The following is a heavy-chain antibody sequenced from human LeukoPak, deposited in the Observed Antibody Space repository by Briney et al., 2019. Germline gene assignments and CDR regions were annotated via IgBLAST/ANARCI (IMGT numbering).Heavy chain of an antibody. V-gene: IGHV3-30*02. CDR1: GFTFSNYG. CDR2: IRYDGNNY. J-gene: IGHJ4*02. D-gene: IGHD5-18*01. Sequence: GGSLRLSCAASGFTFSNYGMHWVRQAPGKGLEWVAFIRYDGNNYFYADSVKGRFTISRDNSKNTLYLQMNSLRAEDTAVYSCAKDAPKYSSGSIYFDHLGQGTLVTVSS. CDR3: AKDAPKYSSGSIYFDH.